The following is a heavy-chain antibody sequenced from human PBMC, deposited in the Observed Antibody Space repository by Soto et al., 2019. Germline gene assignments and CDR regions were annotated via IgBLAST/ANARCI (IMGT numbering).Heavy chain of an antibody. V-gene: IGHV4-39*01. J-gene: IGHJ5*01. CDR1: RGAISNPDYH. D-gene: IGHD6-13*01. Sequence: SETLSLTCTFSRGAISNPDYHWAWIRQPPGKGLEWIGNMHYTGTTYYNTPLRSRAAISLDASTNQFFLRLTSLTAADTAIYYCASRTAAAGGWFDSWGQGTLVTVSS. CDR2: MHYTGTT. CDR3: ASRTAAAGGWFDS.